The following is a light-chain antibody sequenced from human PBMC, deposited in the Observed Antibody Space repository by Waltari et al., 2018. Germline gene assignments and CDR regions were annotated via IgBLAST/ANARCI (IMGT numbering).Light chain of an antibody. CDR1: TSNHGAGED. V-gene: IGLV1-40*01. Sequence: QSVLTPPPSVSGAPGQRVTISCSGSTSNHGAGEDAHWYQQFSGTAPKLLLYHNDNRPSGVPDRFSGSRSGTSASLAITGLQTDDEAEYFCQSYDSGQWVFGGGTKLTVL. CDR2: HND. CDR3: QSYDSGQWV. J-gene: IGLJ2*01.